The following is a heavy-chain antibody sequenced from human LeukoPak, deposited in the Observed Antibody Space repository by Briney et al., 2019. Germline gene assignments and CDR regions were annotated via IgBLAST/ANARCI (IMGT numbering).Heavy chain of an antibody. CDR3: ARDKDSMDV. CDR2: IGSSGITT. CDR1: GFTFSDYY. Sequence: GGSLRLSCAASGFTFSDYYMSWIRQAPGKGLEWVSYIGSSGITTYSADSVKGRFTISRDNTKNSLYLQMNSLRAEDTAVYYCARDKDSMDVWGKGTTVTVSS. V-gene: IGHV3-11*01. J-gene: IGHJ6*04.